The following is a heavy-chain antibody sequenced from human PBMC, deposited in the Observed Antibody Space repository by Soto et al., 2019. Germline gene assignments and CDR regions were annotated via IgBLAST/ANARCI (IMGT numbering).Heavy chain of an antibody. CDR1: GGTFSSYA. J-gene: IGHJ4*02. V-gene: IGHV1-69*06. D-gene: IGHD6-13*01. Sequence: SVKVSCKASGGTFSSYANSWVRQAPGQGLEWMGGIIPIFGTADYAQKFQGRVTITADKSTSTAYMELSSLRSEDTAVYYCASWYSSSRFDYWGQGTLVTVSS. CDR2: IIPIFGTA. CDR3: ASWYSSSRFDY.